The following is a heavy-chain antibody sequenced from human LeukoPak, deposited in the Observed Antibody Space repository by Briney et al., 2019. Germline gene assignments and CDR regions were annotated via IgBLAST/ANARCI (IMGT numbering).Heavy chain of an antibody. J-gene: IGHJ4*02. D-gene: IGHD6-19*01. CDR2: IYSGGDT. V-gene: IGHV3-66*01. CDR3: AKERNLEIAVAGTIFDY. Sequence: GGSLRLSCAASGFTVRNYYMAWVRQAPGKGLEWVSVIYSGGDTYYADSVKGKFTISRDNSKNMIYLEMSSLKAEDTAVYYCAKERNLEIAVAGTIFDYWGQGTLVTVSS. CDR1: GFTVRNYY.